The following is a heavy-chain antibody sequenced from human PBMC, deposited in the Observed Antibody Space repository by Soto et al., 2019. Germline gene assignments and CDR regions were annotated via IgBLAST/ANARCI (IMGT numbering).Heavy chain of an antibody. CDR2: IKQDGSEK. D-gene: IGHD1-26*01. Sequence: EVQLVESGGGLVQPGGSLRLSCADSGFTLSSYWMSWVRQAPGKGLEWVANIKQDGSEKYYVDSVKGRFTISRDNAKNSLYLQMNSLRAEDTAVYYCAVGDAFDIWGQGTMVSVSS. CDR3: AVGDAFDI. J-gene: IGHJ3*02. CDR1: GFTLSSYW. V-gene: IGHV3-7*01.